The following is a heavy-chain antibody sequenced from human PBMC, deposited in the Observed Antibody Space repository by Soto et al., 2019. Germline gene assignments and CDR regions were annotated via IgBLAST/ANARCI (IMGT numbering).Heavy chain of an antibody. V-gene: IGHV3-30*18. CDR1: GFTFSSYG. CDR2: ISYDGSNK. D-gene: IGHD3-3*01. CDR3: AKDQNDFTAYYYYGMDV. Sequence: GGSLRLSCAASGFTFSSYGMHWVRQAPGKGLEWVAVISYDGSNKYYADSVKGRFTISRDNSKNTLYLQMNSLRAEDTAVYYCAKDQNDFTAYYYYGMDVWGQGTTVTVSS. J-gene: IGHJ6*02.